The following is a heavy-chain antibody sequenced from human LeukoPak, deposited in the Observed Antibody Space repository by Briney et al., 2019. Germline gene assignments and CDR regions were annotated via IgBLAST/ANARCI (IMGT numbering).Heavy chain of an antibody. CDR2: ISSSSSYI. V-gene: IGHV3-21*01. CDR3: ARDEEYNWNYSPSAFDY. J-gene: IGHJ4*02. Sequence: GGSLRLSCAASGFTFSSYSMNWVRQAPGKGLEWVSSISSSSSYIYYADSVKGRFTISRDNAKNSLYLQMNSLRAEDTAVYYCARDEEYNWNYSPSAFDYWGPGTLVTVSS. D-gene: IGHD1-7*01. CDR1: GFTFSSYS.